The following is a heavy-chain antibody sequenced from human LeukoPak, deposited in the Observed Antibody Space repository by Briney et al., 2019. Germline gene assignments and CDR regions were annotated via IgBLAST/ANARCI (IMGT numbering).Heavy chain of an antibody. D-gene: IGHD3-10*01. Sequence: GASVKVSCKASGYTFTSYDINWVRQATGQGLEWMGWMNPNSGNTGYAQKFQGRVTMTTNTSISTAYMELSSLRSEDTAVYYCARGGPSFYYYGSASHGFDIWGQGTMVTVSS. CDR3: ARGGPSFYYYGSASHGFDI. V-gene: IGHV1-8*01. J-gene: IGHJ3*02. CDR1: GYTFTSYD. CDR2: MNPNSGNT.